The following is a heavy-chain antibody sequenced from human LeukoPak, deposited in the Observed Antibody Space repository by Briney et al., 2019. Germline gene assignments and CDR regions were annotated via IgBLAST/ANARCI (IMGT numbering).Heavy chain of an antibody. V-gene: IGHV5-51*01. J-gene: IGHJ3*02. CDR3: ARPAGLGYCTGGSCYYPGAFDI. Sequence: RGEPLKISCKGSGYSFTSYWIGWVGRMHGKGLGGMGIIYPGDSDTRYSPSFQGQVTILADKSISTAYLQWSSLKASDTAMYYCARPAGLGYCTGGSCYYPGAFDIWGQGTMVTVSS. D-gene: IGHD2-15*01. CDR2: IYPGDSDT. CDR1: GYSFTSYW.